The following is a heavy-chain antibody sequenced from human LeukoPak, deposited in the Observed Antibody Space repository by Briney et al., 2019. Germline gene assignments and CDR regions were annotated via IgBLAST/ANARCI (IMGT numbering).Heavy chain of an antibody. V-gene: IGHV3-21*01. CDR2: ISSSRYI. J-gene: IGHJ4*02. D-gene: IGHD6-6*01. CDR3: ARDYSSSSLDY. Sequence: GSLRLSCAASGFTFSSYSMNWVRQAPGKGLEWVSSISSSRYIYYADSVKGRFTISRDNAKNSLYLQMNSLRAEDTALYYCARDYSSSSLDYWGQGTLVTVSS. CDR1: GFTFSSYS.